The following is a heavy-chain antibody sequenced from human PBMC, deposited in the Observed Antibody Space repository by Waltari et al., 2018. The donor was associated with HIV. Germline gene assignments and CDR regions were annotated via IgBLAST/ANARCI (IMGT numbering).Heavy chain of an antibody. Sequence: QVQLVQSGAEVKKPGASVKVSCKASGYTFSTFAMHWVRQAPGQRLEWMGWINAGNGNTKYSQNFQDRVTITRDTSASTAYMELSSLRSEDTALYYRVREKKGIGVYYAMDVWGQGTAVTVSS. V-gene: IGHV1-3*01. CDR3: VREKKGIGVYYAMDV. CDR1: GYTFSTFA. J-gene: IGHJ6*02. CDR2: INAGNGNT. D-gene: IGHD3-22*01.